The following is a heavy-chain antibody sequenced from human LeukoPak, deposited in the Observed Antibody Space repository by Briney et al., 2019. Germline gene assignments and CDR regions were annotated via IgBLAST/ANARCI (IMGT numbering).Heavy chain of an antibody. Sequence: ASVKVSCKASGYTFTGYYMHWVRQAPGQGLEWMGWINPNSGGTNYAQKFQGRVTITRDMSTSTAYMELSSLRSEDTAVYYCAADGVFYDILTGYYDTWGQGTLVTVSS. CDR3: AADGVFYDILTGYYDT. D-gene: IGHD3-9*01. CDR1: GYTFTGYY. CDR2: INPNSGGT. V-gene: IGHV1-2*02. J-gene: IGHJ5*02.